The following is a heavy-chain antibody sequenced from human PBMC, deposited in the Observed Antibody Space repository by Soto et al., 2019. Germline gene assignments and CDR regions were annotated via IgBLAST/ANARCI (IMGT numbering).Heavy chain of an antibody. CDR2: INPNSGGT. V-gene: IGHV1-2*04. D-gene: IGHD4-4*01. CDR3: ARGQPTEVARGYYGMDV. CDR1: GYTFTGYY. Sequence: ASVKVSCKASGYTFTGYYMHWVRQAPGQGLEWMGWINPNSGGTNYAQKFQGWVTMTRDTSISTAYMELSRLRSDDTAVYYCARGQPTEVARGYYGMDVWGQGTTVTVSS. J-gene: IGHJ6*02.